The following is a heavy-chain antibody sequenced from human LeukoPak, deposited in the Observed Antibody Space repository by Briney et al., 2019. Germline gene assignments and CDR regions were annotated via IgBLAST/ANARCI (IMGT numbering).Heavy chain of an antibody. CDR2: INHSGST. J-gene: IGHJ5*02. CDR1: GGSFSGYY. Sequence: SETLSLTCAVYGGSFSGYYWSWIRQPPGKGLEWIGEINHSGSTNYNPSLKSRVTISVDASKNQFSLKLSSVTAADTAVYYCARGSRWFDPWGQGTLVTVSS. V-gene: IGHV4-34*01. CDR3: ARGSRWFDP. D-gene: IGHD2-21*02.